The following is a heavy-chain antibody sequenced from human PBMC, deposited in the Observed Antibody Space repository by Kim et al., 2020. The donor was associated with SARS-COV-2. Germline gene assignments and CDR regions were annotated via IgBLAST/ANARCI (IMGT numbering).Heavy chain of an antibody. Sequence: GGSLRLSCAASGFIFSDYYMYWIRQAPGKGLEWISCISSDSSYTNYGDAVKGRFTISRDNAKNSLYLQMNSRSAQDTAVYYCARDYYCWETYYNFEYWGGNPGLCL. D-gene: IGHD3-10*01. CDR1: GFIFSDYY. J-gene: IGHJ4*02. V-gene: IGHV3-11*06. CDR3: ARDYYCWETYYNFEY. CDR2: ISSDSSYT.